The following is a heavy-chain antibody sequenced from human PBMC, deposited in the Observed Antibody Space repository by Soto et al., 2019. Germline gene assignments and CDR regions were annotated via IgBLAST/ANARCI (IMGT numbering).Heavy chain of an antibody. CDR2: INSDGSST. CDR1: GFTFSSYW. Sequence: GGSLRLSCAASGFTFSSYWMHWVRQAPGKGLVWVSRINSDGSSTSYADSVKGRLTISRDNAKNTLYLQMNSLRAEDTAVYYCARVRIAAAGDWFDPWGQGTLVTVSS. D-gene: IGHD6-13*01. J-gene: IGHJ5*02. V-gene: IGHV3-74*01. CDR3: ARVRIAAAGDWFDP.